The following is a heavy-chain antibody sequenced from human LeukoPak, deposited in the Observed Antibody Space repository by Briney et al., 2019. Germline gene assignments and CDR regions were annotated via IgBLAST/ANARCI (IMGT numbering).Heavy chain of an antibody. D-gene: IGHD6-13*01. V-gene: IGHV3-30-3*01. CDR2: ISYDGSNK. CDR3: ARDRIAAAGTGYYYYGMDV. J-gene: IGHJ6*02. Sequence: GGSLRLSCAASGFTFSSYAMHWVRQAPGKGLEWVAVISYDGSNKYYADSVKGRFTISGDNSKTTLYLQMNSLRAEDTAVYYCARDRIAAAGTGYYYYGMDVWGQGTTVTVSS. CDR1: GFTFSSYA.